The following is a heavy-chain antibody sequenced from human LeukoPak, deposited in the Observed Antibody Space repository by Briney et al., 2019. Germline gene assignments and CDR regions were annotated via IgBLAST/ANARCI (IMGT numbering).Heavy chain of an antibody. J-gene: IGHJ6*02. CDR2: INSDGSST. CDR3: ARDPFDSIYYGMDV. D-gene: IGHD3-9*01. Sequence: GGSLRLSCAASGFTFSSYAMTWVRQAPGKGLVWVSRINSDGSSTSYADSVKGRFTISRDNAKNTLYLQMNSLRAEDTAVYYCARDPFDSIYYGMDVWGQGTTVTVSS. V-gene: IGHV3-74*01. CDR1: GFTFSSYA.